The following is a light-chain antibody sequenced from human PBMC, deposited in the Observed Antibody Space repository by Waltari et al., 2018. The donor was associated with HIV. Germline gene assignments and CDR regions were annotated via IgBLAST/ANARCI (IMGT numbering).Light chain of an antibody. CDR1: VLAKKY. Sequence: SYELTQPPSVSVSPGQTARITCSGDVLAKKYARWFQQKPGQAPVLVIYKDSERPSGIPERFSGSSLGTTVTLTIGGAQVEDEADYYCYSAADNNLGVFGGGTKLTVL. J-gene: IGLJ3*02. CDR3: YSAADNNLGV. CDR2: KDS. V-gene: IGLV3-27*01.